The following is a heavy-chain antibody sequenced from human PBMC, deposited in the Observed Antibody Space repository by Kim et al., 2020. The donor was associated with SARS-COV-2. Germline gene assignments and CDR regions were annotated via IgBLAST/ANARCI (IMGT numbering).Heavy chain of an antibody. CDR1: GYTFTSYG. CDR3: ARDLDQIAAAANWFDP. J-gene: IGHJ5*02. Sequence: ASVKVSCKASGYTFTSYGISWVRQAPGQGLEWMGWISAYNGNTNYAQKLQGRVTMTTDTSTSTAYMELRSLRSDDTAVYYCARDLDQIAAAANWFDPWGQGTLVTVSS. CDR2: ISAYNGNT. V-gene: IGHV1-18*01. D-gene: IGHD6-13*01.